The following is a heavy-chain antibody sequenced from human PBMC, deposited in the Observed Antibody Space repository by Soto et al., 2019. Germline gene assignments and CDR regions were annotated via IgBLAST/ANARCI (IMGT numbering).Heavy chain of an antibody. CDR1: GFTFSSYS. V-gene: IGHV3-48*01. CDR3: ARGAPGYYDSSGYYFSYFDY. J-gene: IGHJ4*02. CDR2: ISSSSSTI. D-gene: IGHD3-22*01. Sequence: PGGSLRLSCAASGFTFSSYSMNWVRQAPGKGLEWVSYISSSSSTIYYADSVKGRFTISRDNAKNTLYLQMNSLRAEDTAVYYCARGAPGYYDSSGYYFSYFDYWGQGTLVTVSS.